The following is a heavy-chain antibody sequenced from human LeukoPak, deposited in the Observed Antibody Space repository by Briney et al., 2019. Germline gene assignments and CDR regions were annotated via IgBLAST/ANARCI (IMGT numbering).Heavy chain of an antibody. CDR3: AKDASWMSNGWYIQDY. CDR1: GFTFSNYA. D-gene: IGHD6-19*01. Sequence: PGGSLRLSCVASGFTFSNYAMTWVRQAPGKGLEWVSGIIGSGGSTDYADSVKGRFTISRDNSKNTLYLQMNSLRAEDTAVYYCAKDASWMSNGWYIQDYWGQGTLVTVSS. CDR2: IIGSGGST. J-gene: IGHJ4*02. V-gene: IGHV3-23*01.